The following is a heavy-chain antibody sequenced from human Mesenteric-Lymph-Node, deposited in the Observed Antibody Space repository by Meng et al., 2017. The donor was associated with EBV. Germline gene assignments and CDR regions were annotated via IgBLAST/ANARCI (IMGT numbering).Heavy chain of an antibody. J-gene: IGHJ4*02. CDR3: ARRPWSLYYYFDY. D-gene: IGHD1-26*01. Sequence: QLQLREWGPVLVKLSETLTLTCTVSGGSISSSSYYWGWIRQPPGKGLEWIGDFYYSENTYYNPSLKSRVTISVDTSKNQFSLKLSSVTAADTAVYYCARRPWSLYYYFDYWGPGTLVTVSS. CDR2: FYYSENT. V-gene: IGHV4-39*07. CDR1: GGSISSSSYY.